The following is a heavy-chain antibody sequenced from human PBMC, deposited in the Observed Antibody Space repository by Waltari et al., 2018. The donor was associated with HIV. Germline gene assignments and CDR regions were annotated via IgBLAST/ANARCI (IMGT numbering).Heavy chain of an antibody. D-gene: IGHD2-2*01. J-gene: IGHJ3*02. CDR2: IYHRGGT. CDR1: GDSVSSINW. Sequence: QVQLQESGPGLVKPSGTLSLTCAVSGDSVSSINWWNGVRQPPGRGVEWIVKIYHRGGTNYNPSLKSRVTISVDKSKNQFSLNMSSMTAADTAVYYCARGGGIVVKMYADDAFDIWGQGTMVTVSS. V-gene: IGHV4-4*02. CDR3: ARGGGIVVKMYADDAFDI.